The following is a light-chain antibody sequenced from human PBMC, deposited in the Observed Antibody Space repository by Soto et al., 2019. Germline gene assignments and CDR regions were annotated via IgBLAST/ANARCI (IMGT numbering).Light chain of an antibody. CDR1: QSVSSY. CDR2: DAS. J-gene: IGKJ5*01. V-gene: IGKV3-11*01. Sequence: EIVLTQSPATLSSSPGERATLSCRASQSVSSYLGWYQQKPGQAPRLLIYDASNRATGIPARFSGSGSGTDFTPTSSSLDPEDLAVYCCQQRSNWLGFGRGTRLEIK. CDR3: QQRSNWLG.